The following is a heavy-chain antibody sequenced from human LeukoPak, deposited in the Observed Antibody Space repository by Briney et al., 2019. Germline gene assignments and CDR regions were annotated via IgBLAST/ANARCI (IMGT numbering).Heavy chain of an antibody. CDR1: GFTFSSYA. CDR2: ISYDGSNK. V-gene: IGHV3-30*01. CDR3: ARDGLEEVATKGFDY. Sequence: GGSLRLSCAASGFTFSSYAMHWVRQAPGKGLEWVAVISYDGSNKYYADSVKGRFTISRDNSKNTLYLQMNSLRAEDTAVYYCARDGLEEVATKGFDYWGQGTLVTVSS. J-gene: IGHJ4*02. D-gene: IGHD5-24*01.